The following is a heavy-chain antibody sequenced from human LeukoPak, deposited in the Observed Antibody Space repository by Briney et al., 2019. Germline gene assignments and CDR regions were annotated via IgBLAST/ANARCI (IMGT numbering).Heavy chain of an antibody. CDR1: GYSISSGYY. J-gene: IGHJ2*01. V-gene: IGHV4-38-2*01. D-gene: IGHD4-11*01. Sequence: PSETLSLTCAVSGYSISSGYYWGWIRQPPGKGLEWIGSIYHSGSTYYNPSLKSRVTISADTSKNQFSLKLSSVTAADTAVYYCARTVTTVYWYFDLWGRGTLVTVSS. CDR2: IYHSGST. CDR3: ARTVTTVYWYFDL.